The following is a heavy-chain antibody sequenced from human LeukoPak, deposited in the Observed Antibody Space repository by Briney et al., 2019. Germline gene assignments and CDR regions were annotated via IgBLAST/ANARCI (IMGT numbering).Heavy chain of an antibody. J-gene: IGHJ5*02. CDR2: ISSSSSYI. D-gene: IGHD3-9*01. Sequence: GGSLRLSCAASRFTFSSYSMNWVRQAPGKGLEWASSISSSSSYIYYADSVKGRFTISRDNAKNSLYLQMNSLRAEDTAVYYCARGFTSYDILTGYYLSWFDPWGQGTLVTVSS. CDR1: RFTFSSYS. V-gene: IGHV3-21*01. CDR3: ARGFTSYDILTGYYLSWFDP.